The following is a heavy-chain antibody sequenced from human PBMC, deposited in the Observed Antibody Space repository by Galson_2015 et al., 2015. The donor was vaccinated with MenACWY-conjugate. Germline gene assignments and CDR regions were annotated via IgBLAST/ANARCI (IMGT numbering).Heavy chain of an antibody. D-gene: IGHD2-15*01. Sequence: SLRLSCAASGFTFSNFWLSWVRQAPGKELEWVASIKQDGSEKYLVDSVKSRFTISRDNAENSLFLQMNSLRAADTAVYYCAGGGHFYSQMMWGRGTMVTVSS. CDR3: AGGGHFYSQMM. J-gene: IGHJ3*01. CDR1: GFTFSNFW. CDR2: IKQDGSEK. V-gene: IGHV3-7*03.